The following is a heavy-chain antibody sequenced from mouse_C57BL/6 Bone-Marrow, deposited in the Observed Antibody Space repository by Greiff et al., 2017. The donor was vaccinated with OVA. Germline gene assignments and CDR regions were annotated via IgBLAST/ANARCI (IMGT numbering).Heavy chain of an antibody. V-gene: IGHV1-54*01. D-gene: IGHD3-2*02. Sequence: QVQLKESGAELVRPGTSVKVSCKASGYAFTNYLIEWVKQRPGQGLEWIGVINPGSGGTTYNEKFKGKATLTADKYSSTAYMQLSSLTSEDSAVYFWARHTAQVTKYYFDYWGQGTTLTVSS. CDR2: INPGSGGT. J-gene: IGHJ2*01. CDR1: GYAFTNYL. CDR3: ARHTAQVTKYYFDY.